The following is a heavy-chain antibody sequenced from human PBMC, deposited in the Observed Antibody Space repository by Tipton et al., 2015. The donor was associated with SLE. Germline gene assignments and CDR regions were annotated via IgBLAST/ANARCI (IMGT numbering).Heavy chain of an antibody. CDR2: INYSGST. Sequence: TLSLTCTIYGGSFSGYHWSWIRQPPGKGLEWIGEINYSGSTNYNPSLKSRVTISIGTSKNQLSLRLSSVTAADTAVYYCARDGFCRNGVCYRNWFDPWGQGTPVTVSS. V-gene: IGHV4-34*01. D-gene: IGHD2-8*01. CDR3: ARDGFCRNGVCYRNWFDP. J-gene: IGHJ5*02. CDR1: GGSFSGYH.